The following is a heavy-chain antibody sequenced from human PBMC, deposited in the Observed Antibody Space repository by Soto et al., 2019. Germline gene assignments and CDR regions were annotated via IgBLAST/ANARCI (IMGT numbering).Heavy chain of an antibody. J-gene: IGHJ4*02. CDR3: ARDLFTSLDY. CDR1: GLAVSSYG. V-gene: IGHV3-33*01. CDR2: IWYDGSNK. Sequence: GGALILSCTASGLAVSSYGMHWVRQAPGKGLEWVAVIWYDGSNKYYADSVKGRFTISRDNSKNTLYLQMNSLRAEDTAVYYCARDLFTSLDYWGQGTLVTVSS. D-gene: IGHD3-3*01.